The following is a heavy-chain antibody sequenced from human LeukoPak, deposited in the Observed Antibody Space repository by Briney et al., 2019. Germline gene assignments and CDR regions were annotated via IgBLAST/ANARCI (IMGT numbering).Heavy chain of an antibody. CDR3: ARDKEGYHGSGSYYDY. D-gene: IGHD3-10*01. Sequence: ASVKVSCKASAITSYGISWVRQAPGQGLEWMGWISAYNGNTNYAQKFQGRVTMTTDTSTSTAYMELRSLRSDDTAVYYCARDKEGYHGSGSYYDYWGQGTLVTVSS. CDR2: ISAYNGNT. CDR1: AITSYG. J-gene: IGHJ4*02. V-gene: IGHV1-18*04.